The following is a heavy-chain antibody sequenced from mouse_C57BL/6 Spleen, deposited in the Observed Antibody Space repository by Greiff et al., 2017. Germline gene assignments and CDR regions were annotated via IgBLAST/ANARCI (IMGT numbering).Heavy chain of an antibody. CDR3: ARGGADDSLYAMGY. CDR1: GYTFTSYW. V-gene: IGHV1-53*01. D-gene: IGHD2-4*01. Sequence: QVQLQQPGTELVKPGASVKLSCKASGYTFTSYWMHWVKQRPGQGLEWIGNINPSNGGTNYNEKFKCKATLTVDKSSSTAYMQLSSLTSEDSAVYYYARGGADDSLYAMGYWGQGTSVTVSS. CDR2: INPSNGGT. J-gene: IGHJ4*01.